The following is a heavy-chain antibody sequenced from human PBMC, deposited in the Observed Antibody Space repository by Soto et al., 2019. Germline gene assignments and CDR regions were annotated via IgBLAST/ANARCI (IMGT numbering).Heavy chain of an antibody. V-gene: IGHV1-2*04. CDR3: ARARAWDYGGNSSPYFDY. J-gene: IGHJ4*02. CDR2: INPNSGGT. CDR1: GYTVTGYY. D-gene: IGHD4-17*01. Sequence: GASVKVSCKASGYTVTGYYMHWVRQAPGQGLEWMGWINPNSGGTNYAQKFRGWVTMTRDTSISTAYMELSRLRSDDTAVYYCARARAWDYGGNSSPYFDYWGQGTLVTVSS.